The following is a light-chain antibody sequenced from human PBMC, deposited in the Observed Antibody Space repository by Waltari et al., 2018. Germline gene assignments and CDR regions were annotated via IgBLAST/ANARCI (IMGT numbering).Light chain of an antibody. V-gene: IGLV2-14*01. J-gene: IGLJ2*01. CDR3: SSYSTTSTLVV. CDR2: EVS. CDR1: SADIGGFDY. Sequence: QSALTQPASVSVSPGQSITITCTGTSADIGGFDYVSWYQQRPGKAPKLIIFEVSNRASGISTRFSGSKSGSTASLTIAGLQTEDDSDYYCSSYSTTSTLVVFGGGTKVTVL.